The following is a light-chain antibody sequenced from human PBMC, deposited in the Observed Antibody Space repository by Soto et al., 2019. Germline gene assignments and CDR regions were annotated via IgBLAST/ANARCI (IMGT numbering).Light chain of an antibody. CDR3: QAWDANTAA. CDR1: SLGDKY. CDR2: QDD. V-gene: IGLV3-1*01. J-gene: IGLJ2*01. Sequence: SYELTQPPSVSVTPGQTASISCSGDSLGDKYACWYQQKPGQSPVLVIYQDDKRPSGIPERFSGSNSGNTATLTITGAQAIDEADYYCQAWDANTAAFGGGTKVTVL.